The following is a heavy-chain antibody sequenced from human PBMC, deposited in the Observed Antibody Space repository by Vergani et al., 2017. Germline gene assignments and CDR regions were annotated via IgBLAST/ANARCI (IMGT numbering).Heavy chain of an antibody. J-gene: IGHJ5*02. CDR3: ARDRDWCSSTSSWISGCLSGWFDP. V-gene: IGHV1-2*02. Sequence: QVQLVQSGAEVKKPGASVKVSCKASGYTFTGYYMHWVRQAPGQGLEWMGWINPNSGGTNYAQKFQGRVTMTRDTSISTAYMELSRLRSDDTAVYYCARDRDWCSSTSSWISGCLSGWFDPWGQGTLVTVSS. CDR1: GYTFTGYY. D-gene: IGHD2-2*01. CDR2: INPNSGGT.